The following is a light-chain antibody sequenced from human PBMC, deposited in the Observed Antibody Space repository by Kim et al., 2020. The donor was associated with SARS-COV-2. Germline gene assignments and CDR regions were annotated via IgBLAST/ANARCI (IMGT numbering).Light chain of an antibody. CDR1: KLGDKY. CDR2: QDS. V-gene: IGLV3-1*01. Sequence: SVSPEQTATITCTGDKLGDKYACWYQQKPGQSPVLVIYQDSKRPSGIPERFSGSNSGNTATLTISGTQAMDEADYYCQAWDSSTEVFGTGTKVTVL. J-gene: IGLJ1*01. CDR3: QAWDSSTEV.